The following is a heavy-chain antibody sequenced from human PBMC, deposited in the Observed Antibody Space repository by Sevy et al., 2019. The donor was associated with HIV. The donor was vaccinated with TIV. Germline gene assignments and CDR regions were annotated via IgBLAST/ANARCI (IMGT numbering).Heavy chain of an antibody. CDR2: ISSSSSTI. CDR1: GFTFSSYS. J-gene: IGHJ4*02. Sequence: GGSLRLSCAASGFTFSSYSMNWVRQAPGKGLEWVSYISSSSSTIYYADSVKGRFTISRDNAKNSLYLQMTSLRDEDTAVYYCARDGSEWLRLGFDYWGQGTLVTVSS. CDR3: ARDGSEWLRLGFDY. D-gene: IGHD5-12*01. V-gene: IGHV3-48*02.